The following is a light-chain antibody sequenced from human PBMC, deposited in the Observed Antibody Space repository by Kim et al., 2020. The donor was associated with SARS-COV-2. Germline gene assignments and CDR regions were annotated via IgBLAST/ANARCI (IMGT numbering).Light chain of an antibody. Sequence: DVQMTQSPLSLSASVGDTVTITCRASQTVGSHLNWFQQKPGKVPKLLIFGASNLQRGAPSRFSGSGSRTDFTLTISSLQPEDFVTYYCQQTYSIPTFGPGAKVDIK. CDR2: GAS. CDR1: QTVGSH. V-gene: IGKV1-39*01. CDR3: QQTYSIPT. J-gene: IGKJ1*01.